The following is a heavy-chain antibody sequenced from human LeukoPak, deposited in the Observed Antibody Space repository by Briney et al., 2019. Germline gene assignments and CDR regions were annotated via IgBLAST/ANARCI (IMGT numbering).Heavy chain of an antibody. CDR2: TFYRSKWYY. J-gene: IGHJ4*02. CDR1: GDRVSNNNAA. Sequence: SQTLSLTCSISGDRVSNNNAAWNWIRDSPSRGLEWLGRTFYRSKWYYDYAVSVKSRITINSDTSKNQFSLQLTYVTPEDTAVYYCAREGRRISGGTLSLDYWGQGTLVTVSS. V-gene: IGHV6-1*01. D-gene: IGHD2-15*01. CDR3: AREGRRISGGTLSLDY.